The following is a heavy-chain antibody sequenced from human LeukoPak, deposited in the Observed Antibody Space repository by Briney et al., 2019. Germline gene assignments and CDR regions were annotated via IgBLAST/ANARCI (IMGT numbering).Heavy chain of an antibody. J-gene: IGHJ6*03. CDR1: GFTFSSYA. Sequence: GGSLRLSCAASGFTFSSYAMHWVRQAPGKGLEYVSAISSNGGSTYYANSVKGRFTISRDNSKNTLYLQMNSLRAEDTAVYYCAKALYYYGSGSQYYMDVWGKGTTVTVSS. CDR3: AKALYYYGSGSQYYMDV. CDR2: ISSNGGST. D-gene: IGHD3-10*01. V-gene: IGHV3-64*01.